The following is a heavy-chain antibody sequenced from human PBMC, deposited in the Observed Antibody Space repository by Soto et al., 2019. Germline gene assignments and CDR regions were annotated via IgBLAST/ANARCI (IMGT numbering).Heavy chain of an antibody. CDR1: GFIFSSYG. CDR3: AKGSTAMTYFDY. J-gene: IGHJ4*02. V-gene: IGHV3-30*18. CDR2: ISYDGSNK. Sequence: QVQLVESGGGVVQPGRSLRLSCAASGFIFSSYGMHWVRQAPGKGLEWVAVISYDGSNKYYADTVKGRFTISRDNSKNTLYLQMNSLRDEDTAVYYCAKGSTAMTYFDYWGQGTLVTVSS. D-gene: IGHD5-18*01.